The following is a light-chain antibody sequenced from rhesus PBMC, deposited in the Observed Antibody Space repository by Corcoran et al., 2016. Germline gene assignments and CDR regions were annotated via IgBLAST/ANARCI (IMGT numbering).Light chain of an antibody. CDR2: GAP. CDR3: LQSSHFFT. Sequence: EIVMTQSPATLALSPGERATLSCRASQSVSRYLAWYQQKPGQAPRLLIYGAPSRATGIPEKFSGSGSGTEFTLTFSSLGPEDVGVYLCLQSSHFFTFGPGTKLEIK. V-gene: IGKV3-24*03. CDR1: QSVSRY. J-gene: IGKJ3*01.